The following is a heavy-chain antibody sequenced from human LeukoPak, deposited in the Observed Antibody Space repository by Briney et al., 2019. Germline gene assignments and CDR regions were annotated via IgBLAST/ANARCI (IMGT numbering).Heavy chain of an antibody. CDR3: ARDRADRGRPPRNGYYFAY. V-gene: IGHV3-23*01. CDR2: IGAGGTYT. D-gene: IGHD5-24*01. J-gene: IGHJ4*02. Sequence: GGSLSLACAASGFTFDNYALSSVRQAPGEGLQWVSGIGAGGTYTYCADSVKGRFTISRDNSRNTVYLQMNSLRVEDTAIYYCARDRADRGRPPRNGYYFAYWGQGTLVTVSS. CDR1: GFTFDNYA.